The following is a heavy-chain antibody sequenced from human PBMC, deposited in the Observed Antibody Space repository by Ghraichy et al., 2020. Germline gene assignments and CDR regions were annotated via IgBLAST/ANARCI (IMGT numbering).Heavy chain of an antibody. CDR1: GFTFSSYW. CDR3: AREGRTTIFGVVTLYGMDV. D-gene: IGHD3-3*01. CDR2: IKQDGSEK. Sequence: GGSLRLSCAASGFTFSSYWMSWVRQAPGKGLEWVANIKQDGSEKYYVDSVKGRFTISRDNAKNSLYLQMNSLRAEDTAVYYCAREGRTTIFGVVTLYGMDVWGQGTTVTVSS. V-gene: IGHV3-7*03. J-gene: IGHJ6*02.